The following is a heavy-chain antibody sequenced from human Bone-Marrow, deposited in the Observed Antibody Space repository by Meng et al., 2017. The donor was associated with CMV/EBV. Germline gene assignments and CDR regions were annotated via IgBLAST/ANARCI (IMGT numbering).Heavy chain of an antibody. J-gene: IGHJ3*02. D-gene: IGHD3-22*01. CDR1: GFTFSSYS. CDR3: ATRRSSTYYYDSSGEAFDI. CDR2: ISSSSSYI. V-gene: IGHV3-21*01. Sequence: GESLKISCAASGFTFSSYSMNWVRQAPGKGLEWVSSISSSSSYIYYADSVKGRFTISRDNAKNSLYLQMNSLRAEDTAVYYCATRRSSTYYYDSSGEAFDIWGQGTMVTASS.